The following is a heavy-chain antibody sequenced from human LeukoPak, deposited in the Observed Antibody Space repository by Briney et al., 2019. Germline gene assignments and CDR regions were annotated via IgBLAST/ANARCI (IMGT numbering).Heavy chain of an antibody. Sequence: PGGSLRLSCVASRFTFSKYIMTWVRQGPGKGLEWVASIRAGGDVTFYADSVKGRFRASRDNSRNTVYLEMNSLRVDDTGVYFCANWGGTQTIGDIWYGPLDYWGQGILVTVSS. CDR2: IRAGGDVT. J-gene: IGHJ4*02. CDR3: ANWGGTQTIGDIWYGPLDY. D-gene: IGHD3-16*01. CDR1: RFTFSKYI. V-gene: IGHV3-23*01.